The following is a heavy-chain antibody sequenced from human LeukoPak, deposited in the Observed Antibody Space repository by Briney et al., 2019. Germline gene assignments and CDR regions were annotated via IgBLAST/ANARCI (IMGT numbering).Heavy chain of an antibody. D-gene: IGHD3-10*01. J-gene: IGHJ5*02. Sequence: GGSLRLSCAASGFTFDDYGMSWVRQVPGKGLEWVSGINWNGGYTPYVDSVKGRFTISRDNARNTLYLQMNSLRVEDTAMYYCARAVTYFYGSVTYDWFDPWGQGTLVTVSS. CDR2: INWNGGYT. CDR1: GFTFDDYG. V-gene: IGHV3-20*04. CDR3: ARAVTYFYGSVTYDWFDP.